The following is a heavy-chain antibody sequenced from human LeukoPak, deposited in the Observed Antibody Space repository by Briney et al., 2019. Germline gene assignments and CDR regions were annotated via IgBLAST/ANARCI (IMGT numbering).Heavy chain of an antibody. CDR2: INTNTGNP. CDR3: AREYYLSAFDI. V-gene: IGHV7-4-1*02. Sequence: ASVKVSCKASGYTFTSYAMNWVRQAPGQGLEWMGWINTNTGNPTYAQGFTVRFVFSLDTSISTEYLQISSLRAEDTAVYYCAREYYLSAFDIWGQGTMVTVSS. J-gene: IGHJ3*02. D-gene: IGHD2/OR15-2a*01. CDR1: GYTFTSYA.